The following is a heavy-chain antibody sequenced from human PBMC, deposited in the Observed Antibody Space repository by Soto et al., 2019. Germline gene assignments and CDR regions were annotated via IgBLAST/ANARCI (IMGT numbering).Heavy chain of an antibody. CDR1: GFTFSSYG. D-gene: IGHD5-12*01. CDR2: IWYDGSNK. Sequence: QVQLVESGGGVVQPGRSLRLSCAASGFTFSSYGMHWVRQAPGKGLEWVAVIWYDGSNKYYADSVKGRFTISRDNSKNXXYLQVNSLRAEDTAVYYCAREPGGYSGYDSASLGVWGQGTTVTVSS. CDR3: AREPGGYSGYDSASLGV. J-gene: IGHJ6*02. V-gene: IGHV3-33*01.